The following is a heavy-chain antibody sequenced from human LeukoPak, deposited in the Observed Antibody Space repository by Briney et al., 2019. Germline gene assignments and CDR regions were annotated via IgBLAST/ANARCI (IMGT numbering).Heavy chain of an antibody. CDR3: ATSIAAAGRDY. D-gene: IGHD6-13*01. CDR2: ISSSSSYI. V-gene: IGHV3-21*01. J-gene: IGHJ4*02. Sequence: GGSLRLSCAASGFTFSSYSMNWVRQAPGKGLEWVSSISSSSSYIYYADSVKGRFTISRDNAKNSLSLQMNSPRAEDTAVYYRATSIAAAGRDYWGQGTLVTVSS. CDR1: GFTFSSYS.